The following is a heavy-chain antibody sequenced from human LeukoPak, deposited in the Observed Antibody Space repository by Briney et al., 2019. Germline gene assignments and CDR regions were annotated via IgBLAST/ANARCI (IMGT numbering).Heavy chain of an antibody. J-gene: IGHJ6*03. Sequence: PSETLSLTCTVSGGSISSYYWSWIRQPPGKGLEWIGYIYYSGSTNYNPSLKSRVTISVDTSKNQFSLKLSSVTAADTAVYYCARAAYYCMDVWGKGTTVTVSS. V-gene: IGHV4-59*01. CDR1: GGSISSYY. CDR3: ARAAYYCMDV. CDR2: IYYSGST.